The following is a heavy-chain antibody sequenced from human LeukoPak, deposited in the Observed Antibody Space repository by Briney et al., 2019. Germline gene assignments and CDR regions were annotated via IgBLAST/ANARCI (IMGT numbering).Heavy chain of an antibody. CDR3: ARRALRYCSSTSCPAQYYGVDV. CDR1: GFTFSSYG. CDR2: IWYDGSNK. V-gene: IGHV3-33*01. J-gene: IGHJ6*04. D-gene: IGHD2-2*01. Sequence: PGRSLRLSCAASGFTFSSYGMHWVRQAPGKGLEWVAVIWYDGSNKYYADSVKGRFTISRDNAKNSLYLQTNSLRAEDTAVYYCARRALRYCSSTSCPAQYYGVDVWGKGTTVTVSS.